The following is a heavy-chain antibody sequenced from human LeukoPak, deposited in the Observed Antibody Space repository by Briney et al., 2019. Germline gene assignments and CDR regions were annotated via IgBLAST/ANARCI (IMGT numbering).Heavy chain of an antibody. J-gene: IGHJ5*02. CDR1: GGSLSSSGYY. D-gene: IGHD3-22*01. V-gene: IGHV4-39*07. Sequence: SETLSLNCSVSGGSLSSSGYYWGWIRQSPRKGLEWIGSINYSGATCYNPALQSRVTLSVDTSKNQFSLKLTSVTAADTAVYYCAPPPYYYEANGYSVAWGQGTLVTVSS. CDR2: INYSGAT. CDR3: APPPYYYEANGYSVA.